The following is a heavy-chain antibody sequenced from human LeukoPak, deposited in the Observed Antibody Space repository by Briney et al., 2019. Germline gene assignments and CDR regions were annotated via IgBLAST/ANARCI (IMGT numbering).Heavy chain of an antibody. CDR1: GFTFRNYA. D-gene: IGHD2-21*02. J-gene: IGHJ4*02. V-gene: IGHV3-23*01. Sequence: PGGSLRLSCAASGFTFRNYAMSWVRQAPGRGLEWVSALSGSGDYTYYADSVKGRFTISRDNPKNTLYLQMNSLRAEDTAVYFCARHFQGDSDYYFDYWGQGSLVSVSS. CDR2: LSGSGDYT. CDR3: ARHFQGDSDYYFDY.